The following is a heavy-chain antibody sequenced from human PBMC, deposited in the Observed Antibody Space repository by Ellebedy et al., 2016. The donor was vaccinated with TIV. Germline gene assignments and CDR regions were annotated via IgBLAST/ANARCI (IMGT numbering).Heavy chain of an antibody. Sequence: AASVKVSCKASGYTFSNFFMHWVRQAPGQGLEWMGKINPSDGSTSYAQKLQGRVTMTRETSTSTVYMDLSSLRSEDTAIYYCARATFGSGSYAYFDFWGQGTLVTVSS. J-gene: IGHJ4*02. V-gene: IGHV1-46*04. CDR1: GYTFSNFF. D-gene: IGHD3-10*01. CDR2: INPSDGST. CDR3: ARATFGSGSYAYFDF.